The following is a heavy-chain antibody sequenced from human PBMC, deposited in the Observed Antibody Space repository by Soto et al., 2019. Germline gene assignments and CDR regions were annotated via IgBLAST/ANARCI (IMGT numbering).Heavy chain of an antibody. V-gene: IGHV5-51*01. CDR3: ARRRYFDTLLDP. D-gene: IGHD3-9*01. CDR1: GYGFSSSW. CDR2: TYPDDSQT. Sequence: PGESLKSSCKASGYGFSSSWIGWVRQISGKGLEWMGITYPDDSQTLYSPSFQGQVTISVDKSISTVYLQWSSLKASDTATYYCARRRYFDTLLDPWGQGTLVTVSS. J-gene: IGHJ5*02.